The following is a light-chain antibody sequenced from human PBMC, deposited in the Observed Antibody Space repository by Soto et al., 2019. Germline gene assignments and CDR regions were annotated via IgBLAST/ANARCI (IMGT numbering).Light chain of an antibody. V-gene: IGLV2-14*01. Sequence: QSALTQPASVSGSPGQSIAISCTGTRSDVGAYNYVSWYQQHPGKAPKLMISEVTNRPSGVSDRFSGSKSGNTASLTISGLQAEDEADYFCSSHSSSSAYYVFGTGTKLTVL. CDR1: RSDVGAYNY. CDR3: SSHSSSSAYYV. CDR2: EVT. J-gene: IGLJ1*01.